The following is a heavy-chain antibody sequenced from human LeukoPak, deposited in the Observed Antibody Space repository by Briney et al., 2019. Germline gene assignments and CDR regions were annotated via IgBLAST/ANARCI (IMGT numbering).Heavy chain of an antibody. Sequence: PGGSLRLSCAASGFTFSSYSMNWVRQAPGKGLEWVSSISSSSSYIHYADSVKGRFTISRDNAKNSLYLQMNSLRAEDTAVYYCARSEDTAMVFSYWGQGTLVTVSS. CDR3: ARSEDTAMVFSY. CDR2: ISSSSSYI. J-gene: IGHJ4*02. CDR1: GFTFSSYS. D-gene: IGHD5-18*01. V-gene: IGHV3-21*01.